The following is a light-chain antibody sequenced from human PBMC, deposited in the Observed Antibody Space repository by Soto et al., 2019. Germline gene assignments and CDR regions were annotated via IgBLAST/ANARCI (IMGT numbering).Light chain of an antibody. V-gene: IGKV3-20*01. Sequence: VLTQSPGTLSLYTGDTATLSCRASESVSGIYIAWYQQKPGQSPRLVLYGASNRAAGIPDRFSGSESGTDFTLTISRLEREDFAVYGCPLYRRTLGDGTKA. CDR2: GAS. CDR1: ESVSGIY. J-gene: IGKJ1*01. CDR3: PLYRRT.